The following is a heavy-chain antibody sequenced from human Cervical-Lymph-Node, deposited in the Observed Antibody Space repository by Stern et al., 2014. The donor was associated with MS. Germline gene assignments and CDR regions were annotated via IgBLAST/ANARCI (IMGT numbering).Heavy chain of an antibody. CDR1: GFTFSSYS. D-gene: IGHD3-10*01. CDR3: ARTWFGELSYYFDY. CDR2: ISSSSTYI. J-gene: IGHJ4*02. V-gene: IGHV3-21*01. Sequence: EVHLVESGGGLVKPGGSLRLSCAASGFTFSSYSMNWVRQAPGKGLEWVSSISSSSTYIYYADSVKGRFTISRDNAKNSLYLQMNSLRAEDTAVYYCARTWFGELSYYFDYWGQGTLVTVSS.